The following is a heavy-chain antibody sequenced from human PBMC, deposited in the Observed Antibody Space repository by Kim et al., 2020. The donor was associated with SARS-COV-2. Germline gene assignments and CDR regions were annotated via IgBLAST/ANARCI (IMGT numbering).Heavy chain of an antibody. J-gene: IGHJ4*02. Sequence: ASVKVSCKASGYTFTSYAMHWVRQAPGQRLEWMGWINAGNGNTKYSQKFQGRVTITRDTSASTAYMELSSLRSEDTAVYYCARDRDGDDWVDYWGQGTLVTVSS. CDR3: ARDRDGDDWVDY. CDR2: INAGNGNT. CDR1: GYTFTSYA. V-gene: IGHV1-3*01. D-gene: IGHD4-17*01.